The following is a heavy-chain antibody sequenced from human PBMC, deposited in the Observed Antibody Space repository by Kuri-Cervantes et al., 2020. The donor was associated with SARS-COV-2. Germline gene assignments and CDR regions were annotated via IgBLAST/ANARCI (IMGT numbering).Heavy chain of an antibody. CDR3: ARGYYD. CDR2: INPSGGST. D-gene: IGHD3-22*01. V-gene: IGHV1-46*04. J-gene: IGHJ4*02. CDR1: GYTFTSYY. Sequence: ASVKVSCKASGYTFTSYYMHWVRQAPGQGLEWMGIINPSGGSTSYADSVKGRFTISRDNAKNTLYLQMNSLRAEDTAVYYCARGYYDWGQGTLVTVSS.